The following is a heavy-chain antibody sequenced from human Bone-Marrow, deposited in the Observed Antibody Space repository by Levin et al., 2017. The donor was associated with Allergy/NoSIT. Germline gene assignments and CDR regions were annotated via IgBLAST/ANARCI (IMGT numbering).Heavy chain of an antibody. Sequence: GESLKISCKGSGYSFTSYWIGWVRQMPGKGLEWMGIIYPGDSDTRYSPSFQGQVTISADKSISTAYLQWSSLKASDTAMYYCARHPKFHIAAAGSDAFDIWGQGTMVTVSS. CDR1: GYSFTSYW. D-gene: IGHD6-13*01. CDR3: ARHPKFHIAAAGSDAFDI. J-gene: IGHJ3*02. CDR2: IYPGDSDT. V-gene: IGHV5-51*01.